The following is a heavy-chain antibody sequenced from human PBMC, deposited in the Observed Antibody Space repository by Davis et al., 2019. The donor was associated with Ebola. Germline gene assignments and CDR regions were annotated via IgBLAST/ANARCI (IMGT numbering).Heavy chain of an antibody. CDR1: GFTFSSYS. D-gene: IGHD4-17*01. Sequence: GESLKISCAASGFTFSSYSMNWVRQAPGKGLEWVSYISSSSSTIYYAESVQGRFTISRDNSKNTLYLQMNSLRAEATAIYYCARGAYGDYIVKAFDIWGQGTKVTVSS. V-gene: IGHV3-48*01. CDR3: ARGAYGDYIVKAFDI. CDR2: ISSSSSTI. J-gene: IGHJ3*02.